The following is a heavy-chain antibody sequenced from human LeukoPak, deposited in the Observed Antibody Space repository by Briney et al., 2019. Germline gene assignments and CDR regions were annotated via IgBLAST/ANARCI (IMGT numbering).Heavy chain of an antibody. J-gene: IGHJ5*02. CDR1: GYTFSSYW. V-gene: IGHV5-51*01. CDR2: INPGNSET. D-gene: IGHD6-19*01. Sequence: GESLKISCKGSGYTFSSYWIAWVRQMPGKGLECMGIINPGNSETKYSPSFRGQVTISADKSSNTASLQWNSLKASDTAMYYCARRFTSGWAGDHWGQGTLVTVSS. CDR3: ARRFTSGWAGDH.